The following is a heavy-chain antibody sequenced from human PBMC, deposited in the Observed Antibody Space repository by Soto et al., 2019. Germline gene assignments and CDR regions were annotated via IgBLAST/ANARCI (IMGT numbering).Heavy chain of an antibody. J-gene: IGHJ5*02. D-gene: IGHD2-2*01. V-gene: IGHV3-53*01. CDR3: ARALPVAKGGFDP. CDR2: IYTAGGT. CDR1: GFTVSNTY. Sequence: GGSLRLSCAASGFTVSNTYMTWVRQPPGKGLECVSVIYTAGGTNYADSVKGRFVISRDNSKNTLYLQMNSLRAEDTAVYYCARALPVAKGGFDPWGQGTLVTVSS.